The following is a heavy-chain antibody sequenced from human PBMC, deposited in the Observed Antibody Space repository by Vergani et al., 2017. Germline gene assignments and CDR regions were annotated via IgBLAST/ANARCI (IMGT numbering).Heavy chain of an antibody. CDR1: GYSFTNYW. J-gene: IGHJ6*02. CDR3: ARSGATENYYYYGMDV. Sequence: EVQLVQSGAEVKKPGESLRISCKGSGYSFTNYWIGWVRQMPGKGLEWMGIIYPGDSDTRYSPSFQGQVTISADKSISTAYLQWSSLKASDTAMYYCARSGATENYYYYGMDVWGQGTTVTVSS. CDR2: IYPGDSDT. V-gene: IGHV5-51*01. D-gene: IGHD5-24*01.